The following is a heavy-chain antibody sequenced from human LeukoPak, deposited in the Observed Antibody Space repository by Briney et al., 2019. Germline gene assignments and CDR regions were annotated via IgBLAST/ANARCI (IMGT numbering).Heavy chain of an antibody. CDR2: VSGSGGST. CDR1: GFTFSSYD. CDR3: AKDSHSGTYFDS. J-gene: IGHJ4*02. D-gene: IGHD1-26*01. Sequence: GGSLRLSCVSSGFTFSSYDMSWVRQAPGKGLEWVSAVSGSGGSTYYADSVKGRFTISRDNSKSTLFLQMNSLRAEDTAVYYCAKDSHSGTYFDSWGRGTPVTVSS. V-gene: IGHV3-23*01.